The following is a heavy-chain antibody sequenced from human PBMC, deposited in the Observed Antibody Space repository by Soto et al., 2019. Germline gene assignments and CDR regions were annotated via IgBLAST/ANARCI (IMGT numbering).Heavy chain of an antibody. V-gene: IGHV3-21*01. D-gene: IGHD2-2*01. CDR1: GFTFSSYS. CDR2: ISSSSSYI. Sequence: GGSLRLSCAASGFTFSSYSMNWVRQAPGKGLEWVSSISSSSSYIYYADSVKGRFTISRDNAKNSLYLQMNSLRAEDTAVYYCARGGYQLLWGAPSKFDPWGQGTLVTVSS. J-gene: IGHJ5*02. CDR3: ARGGYQLLWGAPSKFDP.